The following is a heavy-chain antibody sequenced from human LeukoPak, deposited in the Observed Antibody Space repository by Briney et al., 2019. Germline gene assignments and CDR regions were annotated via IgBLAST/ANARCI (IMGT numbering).Heavy chain of an antibody. V-gene: IGHV4-4*07. CDR2: IYTSGST. CDR1: GGSISSYY. CDR3: ARAEYSSGWRSEI. Sequence: SETLSLTCAVSGGSISSYYWSWIRQPAGKGLEWIGRIYTSGSTNYNPSLKSRVTMSVATSKSQFSLKLSSVTAADTAVYYCARAEYSSGWRSEIWGQGTLVTVSS. D-gene: IGHD6-19*01. J-gene: IGHJ4*02.